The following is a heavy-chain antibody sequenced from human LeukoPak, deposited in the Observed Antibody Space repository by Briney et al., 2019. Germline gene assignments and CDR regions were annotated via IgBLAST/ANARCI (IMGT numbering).Heavy chain of an antibody. CDR2: INHSGST. V-gene: IGHV4-34*01. Sequence: SETLSLTCAVYGGSFSGYYWSWVRQPPGKGLEWIGEINHSGSTNYNPSLKSRVTISVDTSKNQFSLKLTSVTAADTAVYYCAGLGVMVLVYQFEYWGRGTPVTVSS. CDR1: GGSFSGYY. D-gene: IGHD2-8*01. CDR3: AGLGVMVLVYQFEY. J-gene: IGHJ4*02.